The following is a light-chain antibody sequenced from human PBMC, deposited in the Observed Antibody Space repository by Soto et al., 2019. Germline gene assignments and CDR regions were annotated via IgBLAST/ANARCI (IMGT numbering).Light chain of an antibody. V-gene: IGKV1-5*03. CDR2: KAS. CDR1: QSISSW. Sequence: DIQMTQSPSTLSASVGDRVTITCRASQSISSWLAWYQQKPGKAPKLLIYKASSLERGVPSRFSGSGSGTEFTLTISSLQPDDFATYSCQQYNTYSYTFGQGTKLETK. J-gene: IGKJ2*01. CDR3: QQYNTYSYT.